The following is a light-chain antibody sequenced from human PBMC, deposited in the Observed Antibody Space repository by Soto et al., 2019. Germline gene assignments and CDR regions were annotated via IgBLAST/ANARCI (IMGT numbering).Light chain of an antibody. Sequence: DIQLTQSPSFLSASLVYRFTITCLASQGISSYLAWYQQKPGKAPKLLIYAASTLQSGVPSRFSGSGSGTEFTLTISSLQPEDFATYYCQQLNSYPLTFGGGTKVDIK. CDR3: QQLNSYPLT. J-gene: IGKJ4*01. V-gene: IGKV1-9*01. CDR1: QGISSY. CDR2: AAS.